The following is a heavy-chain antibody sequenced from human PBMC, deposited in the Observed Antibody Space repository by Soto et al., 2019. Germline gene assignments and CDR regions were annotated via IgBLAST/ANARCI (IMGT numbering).Heavy chain of an antibody. V-gene: IGHV4-30-2*01. D-gene: IGHD2-21*02. CDR1: GGSISRGGYS. CDR2: IYHSGSS. J-gene: IGHJ3*02. CDR3: ARSPYCGGDCYSWAFDI. Sequence: SETLSLTCAVSGGSISRGGYSWSWIRQPPGKGLEWIGYIYHSGSSYYNPSIKSRVTISVDRSKNQFSLKLSSVTAAYTAVYYCARSPYCGGDCYSWAFDIWGQGTMVTVSS.